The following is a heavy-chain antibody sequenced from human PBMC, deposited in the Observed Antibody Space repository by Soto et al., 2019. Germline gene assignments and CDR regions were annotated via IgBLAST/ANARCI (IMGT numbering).Heavy chain of an antibody. V-gene: IGHV3-23*01. J-gene: IGHJ4*01. CDR1: GITLSSYS. CDR2: ISGSGGST. Sequence: PGRSMGLSCASCGITLSSYSMSWEHPAPGKGLEWVSAISGSGGSTYYAESVKGRFTISRDNSKNTLCQQMNRRRAEDTAAYFHAKEALDGSCTAYNGGADCGEGTMVTVSS. CDR3: AKEALDGSCTAYNGGAD. D-gene: IGHD1-1*01.